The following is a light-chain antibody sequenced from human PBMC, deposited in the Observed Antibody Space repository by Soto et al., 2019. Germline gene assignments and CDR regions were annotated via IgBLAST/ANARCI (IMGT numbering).Light chain of an antibody. CDR3: QQYYTPPQT. CDR1: QSVLYSSNNKNN. V-gene: IGKV4-1*01. J-gene: IGKJ1*01. CDR2: WAS. Sequence: ILMTKSPDSLAWFLGERATTNCKSSQSVLYSSNNKNNLAWYQQKQGQPPKLLISWASTRESGVPDRFSGSGSATDFTLNISSLQAEDVAVYYCQQYYTPPQTFGQGTKVEI.